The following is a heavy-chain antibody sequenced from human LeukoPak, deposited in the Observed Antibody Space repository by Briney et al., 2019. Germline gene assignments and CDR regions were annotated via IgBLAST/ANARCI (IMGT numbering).Heavy chain of an antibody. Sequence: GASVKASCKASGYSFASYGISWVRQAPGQGLEWMGWISAYNGNTNYAQKLQGRVTMTTDTSTSTAYMDLRSLRSDDTAVYYCALSGSYAPFDYWGQGTLVTVSS. V-gene: IGHV1-18*01. CDR1: GYSFASYG. CDR2: ISAYNGNT. J-gene: IGHJ4*02. D-gene: IGHD1-26*01. CDR3: ALSGSYAPFDY.